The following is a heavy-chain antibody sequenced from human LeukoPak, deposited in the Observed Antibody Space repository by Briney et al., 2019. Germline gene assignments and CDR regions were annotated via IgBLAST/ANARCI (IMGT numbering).Heavy chain of an antibody. Sequence: PGWSLRLSCVASGFTFDDYAMYWVRQAPGKGLEGVSLITGNGGITSYGDSVKGRFTVSRDNSKNSLYLQMNSLRTEDSALYYCAKGRGFDYWGQGTLVTVSS. CDR1: GFTFDDYA. J-gene: IGHJ4*02. D-gene: IGHD3-10*01. CDR2: ITGNGGIT. V-gene: IGHV3-43*02. CDR3: AKGRGFDY.